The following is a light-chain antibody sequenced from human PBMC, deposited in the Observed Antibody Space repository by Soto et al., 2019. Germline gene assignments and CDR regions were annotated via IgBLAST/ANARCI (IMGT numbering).Light chain of an antibody. V-gene: IGLV9-49*01. Sequence: QLVLTRPPSASASLGASVTLTCTLSSGYSNYKVDWYQQRPGKGPRFVMRVGTGGIVGSKGDGIPDRFSVLGSGLNRYLTIKNIQEEDESDYHCGADHGSGSNSVVFGGGTKLTVL. CDR2: VGTGGIVG. CDR1: SGYSNYK. CDR3: GADHGSGSNSVV. J-gene: IGLJ2*01.